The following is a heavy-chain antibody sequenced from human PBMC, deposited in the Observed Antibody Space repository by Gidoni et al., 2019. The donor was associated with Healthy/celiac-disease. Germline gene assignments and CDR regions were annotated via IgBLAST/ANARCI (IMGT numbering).Heavy chain of an antibody. D-gene: IGHD6-19*01. CDR2: IYSSGST. CDR1: GGSISSNSYY. V-gene: IGHV4-39*01. CDR3: ARQSSSGWDIFDY. J-gene: IGHJ4*02. Sequence: QLQLQESGPGLVKPSETLSLTCTVSGGSISSNSYYWGWIRQPPGKGLEWSGSIYSSGSTYYNPSLKSRVTISVDTSRNQFSLKLSSVTAADTAMYYCARQSSSGWDIFDYWGQGTLVTVSS.